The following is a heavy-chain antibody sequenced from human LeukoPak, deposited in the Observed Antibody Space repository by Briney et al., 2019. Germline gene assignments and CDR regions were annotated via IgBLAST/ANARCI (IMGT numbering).Heavy chain of an antibody. CDR3: AKERGVAVAVIDY. Sequence: GGSLRLSCAASGFTFSSSAMSWVRQAPGKGLEWVSGISGSGGGTYYADSVKGRFTISRDNSKNTLYLQLNSLRAADTAAYYCAKERGVAVAVIDYWGQGTLVTVSS. CDR1: GFTFSSSA. J-gene: IGHJ4*02. V-gene: IGHV3-23*01. D-gene: IGHD6-19*01. CDR2: ISGSGGGT.